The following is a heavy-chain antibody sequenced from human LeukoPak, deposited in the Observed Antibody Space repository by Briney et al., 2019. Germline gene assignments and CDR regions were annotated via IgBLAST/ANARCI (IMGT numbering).Heavy chain of an antibody. J-gene: IGHJ4*02. V-gene: IGHV3-30*03. CDR1: GFTFSRHG. CDR2: IGDTGRAK. CDR3: ARDGDFWSGYFDY. D-gene: IGHD3-3*01. Sequence: GRSLRLSCAASGFTFSRHGMHWVRQAPGKGLEWVAVIGDTGRAKYYADSVEGRFTASRDNFKNTLYLEMNSLRYDDTALYYCARDGDFWSGYFDYWGQGTLATVSS.